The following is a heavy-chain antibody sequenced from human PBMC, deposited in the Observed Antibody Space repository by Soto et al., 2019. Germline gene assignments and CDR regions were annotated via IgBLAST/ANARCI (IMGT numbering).Heavy chain of an antibody. Sequence: EANLVESGGGLVQPGGSLILSFAASGVRFNNYYMHWVLQATRKSLEWVATIGFAGDTYYPRSVKGRFTISRKNAINSFYLQMGGLRAEDTAVYYCARGTTVTKGSYWYFDLRGSGTLVTVSS. CDR3: ARGTTVTKGSYWYFDL. CDR2: IGFAGDT. J-gene: IGHJ2*01. D-gene: IGHD4-17*01. V-gene: IGHV3-13*01. CDR1: GVRFNNYY.